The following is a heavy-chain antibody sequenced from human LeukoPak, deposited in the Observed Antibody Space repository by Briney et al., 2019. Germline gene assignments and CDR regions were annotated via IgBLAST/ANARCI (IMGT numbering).Heavy chain of an antibody. D-gene: IGHD3-10*01. CDR1: GFTFSSYS. Sequence: PGGSLRLSCAASGFTFSSYSMNWVRRAPGKGLEWVSSISSSSSYIYYADSVKGRFTISRDNAKNSLYLQMNSLRAEDTAMYYCARDFGSGAHGRWYFDLWGRDTLVTVSS. J-gene: IGHJ2*01. CDR3: ARDFGSGAHGRWYFDL. V-gene: IGHV3-21*01. CDR2: ISSSSSYI.